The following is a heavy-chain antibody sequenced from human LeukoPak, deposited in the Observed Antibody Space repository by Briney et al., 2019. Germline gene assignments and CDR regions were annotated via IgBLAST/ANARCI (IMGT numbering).Heavy chain of an antibody. D-gene: IGHD7-27*01. Sequence: APVKVSCKASGYTFTDYYIHWVRQAPGQGLEWMGWINSNSGGTNYAQKFQGRVTMTRDTSISTAYMELSGLRSDDTAVFYCARVSSNWDTYFHYWGQGSLVTVSS. CDR3: ARVSSNWDTYFHY. CDR1: GYTFTDYY. J-gene: IGHJ4*02. CDR2: INSNSGGT. V-gene: IGHV1-2*02.